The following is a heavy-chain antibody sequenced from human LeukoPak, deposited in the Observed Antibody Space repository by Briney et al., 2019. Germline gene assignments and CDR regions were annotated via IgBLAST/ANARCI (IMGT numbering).Heavy chain of an antibody. CDR2: ISGSTGGT. CDR3: AKNLIRGATNWFDP. D-gene: IGHD3-10*01. CDR1: GFTLRSYA. V-gene: IGHV3-23*01. Sequence: GGSLRLSCEVSGFTLRSYAMSWVRQAPGKGLEWVSVISGSTGGTHFADSVKGRFTISGDNSKNTLYLQMSSLRAEDTAVYYCAKNLIRGATNWFDPWGQGTLVTVSS. J-gene: IGHJ5*02.